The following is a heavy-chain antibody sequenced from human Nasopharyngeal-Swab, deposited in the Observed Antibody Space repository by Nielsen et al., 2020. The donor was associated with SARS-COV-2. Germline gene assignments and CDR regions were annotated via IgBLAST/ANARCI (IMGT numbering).Heavy chain of an antibody. CDR2: ISSSGGTI. J-gene: IGHJ6*02. Sequence: WIRQPPGKGLEWVSYISSSGGTIYYADSVKGRFTISRDNAKNSLYLQMNSLRAEDTAVYYCARDQDVVVPAAIDYYYYGMDVWGQGTTVTVSS. CDR3: ARDQDVVVPAAIDYYYYGMDV. V-gene: IGHV3-11*04. D-gene: IGHD2-2*01.